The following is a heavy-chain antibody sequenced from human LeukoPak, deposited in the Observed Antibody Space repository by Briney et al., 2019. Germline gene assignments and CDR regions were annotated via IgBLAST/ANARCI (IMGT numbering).Heavy chain of an antibody. V-gene: IGHV1-18*01. Sequence: WASVKVSCKASGYTFTSYGISWVRQAPGQGLEWMGWISAYNGNTNYAQKLQGRVTMTTDTSTSTAYMELRSLRSDDTAVYYCARDSLYTYSSNVDYWGQGTLVTVSS. CDR2: ISAYNGNT. J-gene: IGHJ4*02. CDR1: GYTFTSYG. D-gene: IGHD6-13*01. CDR3: ARDSLYTYSSNVDY.